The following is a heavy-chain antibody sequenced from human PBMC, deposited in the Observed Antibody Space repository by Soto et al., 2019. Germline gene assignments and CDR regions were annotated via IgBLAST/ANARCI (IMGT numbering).Heavy chain of an antibody. D-gene: IGHD5-12*01. V-gene: IGHV3-30*18. Sequence: LRLSCAASGFTFSSYGMHWVRQAPGKGLEWVAVISYDGSNKYYADSVKGRFTISRDNSKNTLYLQMNSLRAEDTAVYYCAKESPYSGYHSAFDYWGQGTLVTVSS. J-gene: IGHJ4*02. CDR2: ISYDGSNK. CDR3: AKESPYSGYHSAFDY. CDR1: GFTFSSYG.